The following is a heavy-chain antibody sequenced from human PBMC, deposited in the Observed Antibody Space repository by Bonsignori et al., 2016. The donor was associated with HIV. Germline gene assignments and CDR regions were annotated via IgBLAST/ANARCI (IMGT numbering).Heavy chain of an antibody. Sequence: WVRQAPGQGLEWMGGIIPILGIANYAQKFQGRVTITADESTSTAYMELSSLRSEDTAVYYCARGYSGYDFGSTAFDIWGQGTMVTVSS. D-gene: IGHD5-12*01. CDR3: ARGYSGYDFGSTAFDI. J-gene: IGHJ3*02. CDR2: IIPILGIA. V-gene: IGHV1-69*10.